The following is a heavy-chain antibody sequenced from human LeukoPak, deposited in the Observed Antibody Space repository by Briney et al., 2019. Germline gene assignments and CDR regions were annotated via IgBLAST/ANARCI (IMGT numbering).Heavy chain of an antibody. D-gene: IGHD3-10*01. CDR1: GFTFSSYW. J-gene: IGHJ4*02. Sequence: GGFLRLSCAASGFTFSSYWMSWVRQAPGKGLEWVANIKQDGSEKYYVDSVKGRFTISRDNAKNSLYLQMNSLRAEDTAVYYRARDLREGGSGRLFDYWGQGTLVTVSS. CDR2: IKQDGSEK. V-gene: IGHV3-7*01. CDR3: ARDLREGGSGRLFDY.